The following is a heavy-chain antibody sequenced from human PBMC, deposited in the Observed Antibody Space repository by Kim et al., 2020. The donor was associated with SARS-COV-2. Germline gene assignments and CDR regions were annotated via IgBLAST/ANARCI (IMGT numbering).Heavy chain of an antibody. CDR2: IYYSGST. V-gene: IGHV4-39*01. CDR3: ASTNYYGSGSYLFDY. CDR1: GGSISSSSYY. Sequence: SETLSLTCTVSGGSISSSSYYWGWIRQPPGKGLEWIGSIYYSGSTYYNPSLKSRVTISVDTSKNQFSLKLSSVTAADTAVYYCASTNYYGSGSYLFDYWGQGTLVTVSS. J-gene: IGHJ4*02. D-gene: IGHD3-10*01.